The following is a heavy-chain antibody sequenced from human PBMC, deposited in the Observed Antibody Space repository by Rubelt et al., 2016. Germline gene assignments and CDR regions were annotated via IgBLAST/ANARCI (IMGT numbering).Heavy chain of an antibody. Sequence: EVQLLESGGGLVQPGGSLRLSCAASGFTFSSYAMSWVRQAPGKGLEWVSAISGSGGSTYYADSVKGRSTISRDNSKNTLYLQMNSLRAEDTAVYYCAKGTGPRRGGTDYWGQGTLVTVSS. CDR3: AKGTGPRRGGTDY. J-gene: IGHJ4*02. V-gene: IGHV3-23*01. CDR1: GFTFSSYA. D-gene: IGHD3/OR15-3a*01. CDR2: ISGSGGST.